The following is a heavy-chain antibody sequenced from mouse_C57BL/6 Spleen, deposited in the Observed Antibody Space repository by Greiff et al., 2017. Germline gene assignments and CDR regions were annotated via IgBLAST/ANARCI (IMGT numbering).Heavy chain of an antibody. J-gene: IGHJ4*01. CDR2: IDPSDSYT. Sequence: VQLQQPGAELVKPGASVKLSCKASGYTFTSYWMQWVKQRPGQGLEWIGEIDPSDSYTNYNQKFKGKATLTVDTSSSTAYMQLSSLTSEDSAVYYCARRDYSNYPYYAMDYWGQGTSVTVSS. V-gene: IGHV1-50*01. CDR1: GYTFTSYW. CDR3: ARRDYSNYPYYAMDY. D-gene: IGHD2-5*01.